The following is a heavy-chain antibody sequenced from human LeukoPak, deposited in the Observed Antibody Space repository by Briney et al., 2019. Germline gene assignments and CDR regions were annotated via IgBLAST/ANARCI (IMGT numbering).Heavy chain of an antibody. V-gene: IGHV4-34*01. D-gene: IGHD4-17*01. Sequence: SETLSLTCAVYGGSFSGYYWSWIRQPPGKGLEWIGEINHSGSTNYNPSLKSRVTISVDTSKNQVSLKLNSVTAADTAVYYCARDAPLVPVTSVTPFDVFDLWGQGTMVSVSS. CDR3: ARDAPLVPVTSVTPFDVFDL. J-gene: IGHJ3*01. CDR1: GGSFSGYY. CDR2: INHSGST.